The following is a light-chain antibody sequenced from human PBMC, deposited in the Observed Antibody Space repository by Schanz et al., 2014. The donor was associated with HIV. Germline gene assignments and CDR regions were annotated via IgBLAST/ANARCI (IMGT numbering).Light chain of an antibody. V-gene: IGKV3D-20*01. Sequence: EIVLTQSPATLSLSPGERATLSCGASQYVSGSYVAWYQQKPGLAPRLLIYDASTRAAGIPDRFSGSGSGSAFTLIISRLEPADIAVYYCRQYGGSPTFGQGTKVEIK. CDR3: RQYGGSPT. J-gene: IGKJ1*01. CDR1: QYVSGSY. CDR2: DAS.